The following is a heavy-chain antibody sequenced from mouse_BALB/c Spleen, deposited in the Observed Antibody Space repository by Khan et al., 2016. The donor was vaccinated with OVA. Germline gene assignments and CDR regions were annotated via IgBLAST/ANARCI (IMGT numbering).Heavy chain of an antibody. D-gene: IGHD2-3*01. CDR1: GCTFSNFW. Sequence: EVKLEVSGGGLVQPGGSMKLSCVASGCTFSNFWMTWVRQSPETGLEWVAEIRLKSNNYATHYAESVRGRFTISRDDSKSGVYLQMNNLRAEDTDIYYSSRGGYYYSDYWGQGTTLTVSS. J-gene: IGHJ2*01. V-gene: IGHV6-6*02. CDR3: SRGGYYYSDY. CDR2: IRLKSNNYAT.